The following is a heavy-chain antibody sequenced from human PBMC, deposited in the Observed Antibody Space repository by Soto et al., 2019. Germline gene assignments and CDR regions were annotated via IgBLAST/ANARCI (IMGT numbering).Heavy chain of an antibody. J-gene: IGHJ4*02. V-gene: IGHV1-69*13. CDR2: IIPIFGTA. Sequence: SVKVSCKASGGTFSSYAISWVRQAPGQGLEWMGGIIPIFGTANYAQKFQGRVTITADESTSTAYMELSSLRSEDTAVYYCARVNYDILTGYQYYFDYWGQGTLVTVSS. CDR1: GGTFSSYA. D-gene: IGHD3-9*01. CDR3: ARVNYDILTGYQYYFDY.